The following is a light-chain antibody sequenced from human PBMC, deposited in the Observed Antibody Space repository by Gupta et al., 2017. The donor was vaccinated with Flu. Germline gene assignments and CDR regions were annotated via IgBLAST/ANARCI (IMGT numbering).Light chain of an antibody. CDR1: KLGDTS. Sequence: SYELIQSPSVSVPPGQTASITCSGDKLGDTSVCWYQQKPGQSPVMVIYQDNKRPSGIPERFSGSSSGKTATLTIDGTQPMDEADYYCQAWDSTTVVFGGGTKLAVL. CDR2: QDN. V-gene: IGLV3-1*01. J-gene: IGLJ2*01. CDR3: QAWDSTTVV.